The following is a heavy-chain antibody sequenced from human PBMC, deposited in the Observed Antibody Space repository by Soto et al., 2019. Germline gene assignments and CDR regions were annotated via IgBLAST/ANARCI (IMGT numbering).Heavy chain of an antibody. V-gene: IGHV4-31*03. CDR1: VGAITNDGYY. CDR2: IHYSGVT. CDR3: ARLDLCYDY. D-gene: IGHD2-15*01. Sequence: QVQLQESGPGLVKPSQTLSLTCNVSVGAITNDGYYWSWIRQHPGKALEWIGNIHYSGVTYYNPTLKSRAAISVDISKHQFSLKLNSVTAADTAVSYCARLDLCYDYWGQGILVTVSS. J-gene: IGHJ4*02.